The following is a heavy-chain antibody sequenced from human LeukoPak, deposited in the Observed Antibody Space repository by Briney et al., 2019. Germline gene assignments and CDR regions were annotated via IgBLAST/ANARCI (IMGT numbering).Heavy chain of an antibody. CDR3: AKAGFTITQIDY. V-gene: IGHV3-64*01. D-gene: IGHD3-10*01. J-gene: IGHJ4*02. Sequence: PGGSLRLSCAASGFTFSRSAMHWVRQTPGKGLESVSGITSGGGSTYYAKSVKGRFIISRDNSKNTLYLQMNSLRAEDTGIYFCAKAGFTITQIDYWGQGTLVTVSS. CDR2: ITSGGGST. CDR1: GFTFSRSA.